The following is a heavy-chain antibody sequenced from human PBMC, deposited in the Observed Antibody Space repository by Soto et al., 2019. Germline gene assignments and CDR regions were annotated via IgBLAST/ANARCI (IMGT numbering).Heavy chain of an antibody. Sequence: EGQLLESGGGLVQPGGSLRLSCVASGFTFKNFAMTWVRQAPGNGMEWVSAIGGSGSSANYADSVKGRFTVSRDDSKSTLYLQMSGLRVDDTALYYCAKDAVAYNGEWDWFDLWGQGTLVTVSS. J-gene: IGHJ5*02. CDR1: GFTFKNFA. CDR3: AKDAVAYNGEWDWFDL. V-gene: IGHV3-23*01. CDR2: IGGSGSSA. D-gene: IGHD3-10*01.